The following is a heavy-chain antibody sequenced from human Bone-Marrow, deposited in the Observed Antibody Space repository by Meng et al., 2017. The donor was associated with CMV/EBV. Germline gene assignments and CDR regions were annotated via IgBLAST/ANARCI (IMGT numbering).Heavy chain of an antibody. Sequence: ACGFTFSSYGMHWVRQAPGKGLEWVAAISYDGSNKYYADSLKGRFTISRDNSKNTLYLQMNSLRAEDTAVYYCARDDCTRTSCYGYWGQGTLVTVSS. V-gene: IGHV3-30*03. CDR3: ARDDCTRTSCYGY. J-gene: IGHJ4*02. CDR1: GFTFSSYG. D-gene: IGHD2-2*01. CDR2: ISYDGSNK.